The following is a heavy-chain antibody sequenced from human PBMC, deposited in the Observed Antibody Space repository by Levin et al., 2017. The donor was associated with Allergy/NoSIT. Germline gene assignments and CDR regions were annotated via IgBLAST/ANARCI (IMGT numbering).Heavy chain of an antibody. CDR3: AREGRWGEHFDL. D-gene: IGHD3-16*01. J-gene: IGHJ2*01. Sequence: VASVKVSCAASDFTFSSFWMHWVRQAPGKGLVWVSRINSDGSSTIYADSVKGRFTISRDNAKNTLYLQTNSLRAEDTAVYYCAREGRWGEHFDLWGRGTLVTVSS. CDR2: INSDGSST. V-gene: IGHV3-74*01. CDR1: DFTFSSFW.